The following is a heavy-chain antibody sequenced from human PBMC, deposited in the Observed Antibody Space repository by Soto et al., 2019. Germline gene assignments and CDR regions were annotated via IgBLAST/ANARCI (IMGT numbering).Heavy chain of an antibody. CDR2: IIPIFGTA. CDR3: AREVVRGALDY. V-gene: IGHV1-69*06. Sequence: SVKVSCKASGGTFSSYAISWVRQAPGQGLEWMGGIIPIFGTANYAQKFQGRVTITADKSTSTAYMELSSLRSEDAAVYYCAREVVRGALDYWGQGTLVTVSS. J-gene: IGHJ4*02. D-gene: IGHD3-10*01. CDR1: GGTFSSYA.